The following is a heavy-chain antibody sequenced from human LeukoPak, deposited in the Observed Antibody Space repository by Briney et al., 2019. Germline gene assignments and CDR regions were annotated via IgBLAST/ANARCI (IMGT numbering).Heavy chain of an antibody. CDR2: IGLIYTTESTEST. Sequence: SETPSLTCTFSGGSISSYYWSWIRQPAGKGLEWIGRIGLIYTTESTESTNYNPSLKSRVTMSVDTSKNQFSLKLTSVTAADTAVYYCARNLLPYSGSYYNWFDHWGQGTLVTVSS. D-gene: IGHD1-26*01. CDR3: ARNLLPYSGSYYNWFDH. CDR1: GGSISSYY. J-gene: IGHJ5*02. V-gene: IGHV4-4*07.